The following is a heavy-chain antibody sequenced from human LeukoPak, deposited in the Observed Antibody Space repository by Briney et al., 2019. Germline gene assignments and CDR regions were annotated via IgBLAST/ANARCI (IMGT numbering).Heavy chain of an antibody. CDR3: AREDYGGNSDQAFDI. D-gene: IGHD4-23*01. J-gene: IGHJ3*02. CDR1: GFTVSSNY. V-gene: IGHV3-66*01. Sequence: PGGSLRLSCAASGFTVSSNYMSWVRQAPGKGLEWVSVIYSGGSTYYADSVKGRFTISRDNSKNTLYLQMNSLRAEDTAVYYCAREDYGGNSDQAFDIWGQGTMVTVSS. CDR2: IYSGGST.